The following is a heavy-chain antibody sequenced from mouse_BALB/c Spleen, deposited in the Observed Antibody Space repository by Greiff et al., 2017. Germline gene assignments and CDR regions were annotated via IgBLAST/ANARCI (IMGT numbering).Heavy chain of an antibody. D-gene: IGHD2-14*01. CDR1: GYSITSDYA. CDR3: ARYDDAMNY. Sequence: EVKLVESGPGLVKPSQSLSLTCTVTGYSITSDYAWNWIRQFPGNKLEWMGYISYSGSTSYNPSLKSRISITRDTSKNQFFLQLNSVTTEDTATYYCARYDDAMNYWGQGTSVTVSS. V-gene: IGHV3-2*02. CDR2: ISYSGST. J-gene: IGHJ4*01.